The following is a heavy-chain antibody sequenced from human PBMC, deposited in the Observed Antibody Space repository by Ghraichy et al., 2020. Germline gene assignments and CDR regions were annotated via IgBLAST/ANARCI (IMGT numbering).Heavy chain of an antibody. CDR3: AKVRGYCSGGSCYSVLDY. CDR1: GFTFSSYG. D-gene: IGHD2-15*01. CDR2: IRYDGSNK. V-gene: IGHV3-30*02. J-gene: IGHJ4*02. Sequence: GGSLRLSCAASGFTFSSYGMHWVRQAPGKGLEWVAFIRYDGSNKDYADSVKGRFTISRDNYKHKLYLQMNSLRAEETAVYYCAKVRGYCSGGSCYSVLDYWCQGTLVTVSS.